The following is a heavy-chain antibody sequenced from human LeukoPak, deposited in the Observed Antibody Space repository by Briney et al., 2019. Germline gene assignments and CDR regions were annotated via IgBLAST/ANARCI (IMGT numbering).Heavy chain of an antibody. V-gene: IGHV3-30*04. CDR2: ISYDGSNK. D-gene: IGHD1-1*01. CDR1: GFTFSSYA. CDR3: ARDLLQQLERPDAFDI. J-gene: IGHJ3*02. Sequence: GGSLRLSCAASGFTFSSYAMHWVRQAPGKGLEWVAVISYDGSNKYYADSVKGRFTISRDNSKNTLYLQMNSLRAEDTAVYYCARDLLQQLERPDAFDIWGQGTMVTVSS.